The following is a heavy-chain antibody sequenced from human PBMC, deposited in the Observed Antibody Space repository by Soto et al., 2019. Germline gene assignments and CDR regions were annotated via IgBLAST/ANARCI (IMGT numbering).Heavy chain of an antibody. CDR3: ASRGLFHVNAFDI. D-gene: IGHD3-22*01. Sequence: QLQLQESGPGLVKPSETLSLTCTVSGGSISSSSYYWGWIRQPPGKGLEWIGTIYYSGSTYYNPSLKSRVTISVDTSKNQFSLKLSSVTAADTAVYYCASRGLFHVNAFDIWGQGTMVTVSS. J-gene: IGHJ3*02. CDR2: IYYSGST. CDR1: GGSISSSSYY. V-gene: IGHV4-39*01.